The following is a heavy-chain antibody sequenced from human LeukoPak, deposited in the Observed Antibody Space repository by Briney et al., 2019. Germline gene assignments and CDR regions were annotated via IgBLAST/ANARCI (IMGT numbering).Heavy chain of an antibody. CDR1: GYTFTSYG. CDR3: ARVRDSYDFWSEFHSQH. D-gene: IGHD3-3*01. CDR2: ISAYNGNT. Sequence: ASVKVSCKASGYTFTSYGISWVRQAPGQGLEWMGWISAYNGNTNYAQKLQGRVTMTTDTSTSTAYMELRSLRSDDTAVYYCARVRDSYDFWSEFHSQHWGQGTLVTVSS. V-gene: IGHV1-18*01. J-gene: IGHJ1*01.